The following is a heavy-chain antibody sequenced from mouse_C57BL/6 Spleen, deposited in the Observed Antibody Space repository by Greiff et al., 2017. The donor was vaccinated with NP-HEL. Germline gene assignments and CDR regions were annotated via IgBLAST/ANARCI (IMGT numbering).Heavy chain of an antibody. CDR3: ARSGGFYDGYYDAY. CDR2: IYPRDGST. J-gene: IGHJ3*01. V-gene: IGHV1-85*01. D-gene: IGHD2-3*01. Sequence: VQLQQSGPELVKPGASVKLSCKASGYTFTSYDINWVKQRPGQGLEWIGWIYPRDGSTKYNEKFKGKATLTVDTSSSTAYMGLHSLTSEDSAVYFGARSGGFYDGYYDAYWGQGTLVTVSA. CDR1: GYTFTSYD.